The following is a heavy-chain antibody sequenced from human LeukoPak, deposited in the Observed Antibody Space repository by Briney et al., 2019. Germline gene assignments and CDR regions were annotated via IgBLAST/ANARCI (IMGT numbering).Heavy chain of an antibody. D-gene: IGHD1-14*01. CDR2: IYSGGST. CDR3: AREYTGFFYFDY. V-gene: IGHV3-53*01. J-gene: IGHJ4*02. CDR1: GFTVSSNY. Sequence: GGSLRLSCAASGFTVSSNYMSWVRQAPGKGLEWVSVIYSGGSTYYADSVKGRFTISRDNSKNTLYLQMNSLRAEDTAVYYCAREYTGFFYFDYWGQGTLVTVSS.